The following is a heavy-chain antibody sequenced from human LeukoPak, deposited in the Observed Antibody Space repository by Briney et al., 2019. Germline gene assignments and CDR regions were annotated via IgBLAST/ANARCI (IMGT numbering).Heavy chain of an antibody. J-gene: IGHJ3*02. Sequence: SETLSLTCTVSGGSISSYYWSWIRQPPGKGLEWIGYIYYSGSTNYNPSLKSRVTISVDTSKNQFSLKLSSVTAADTAVYYCARDYFDSSGYYYQSSAFDIWGQGTMVTVSS. CDR2: IYYSGST. CDR1: GGSISSYY. CDR3: ARDYFDSSGYYYQSSAFDI. D-gene: IGHD3-22*01. V-gene: IGHV4-59*01.